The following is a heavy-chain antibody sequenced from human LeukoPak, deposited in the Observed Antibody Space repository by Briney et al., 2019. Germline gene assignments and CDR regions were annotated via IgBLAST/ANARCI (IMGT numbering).Heavy chain of an antibody. V-gene: IGHV3-53*04. Sequence: PGGSLRLSCAASGFTVSSNYMSWVRQAPGKGLEWVSVIYSGGSTYYADSVKGRFTISRHNSKNTLYLQMNSLRAEDTAVYYCARDSRSIAAAGTSYYYGMDVWGQGTTVTVSS. J-gene: IGHJ6*02. D-gene: IGHD6-13*01. CDR2: IYSGGST. CDR1: GFTVSSNY. CDR3: ARDSRSIAAAGTSYYYGMDV.